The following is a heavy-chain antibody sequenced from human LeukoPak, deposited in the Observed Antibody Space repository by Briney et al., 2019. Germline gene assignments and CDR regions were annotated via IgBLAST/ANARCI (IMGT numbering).Heavy chain of an antibody. D-gene: IGHD1-26*01. V-gene: IGHV4-39*01. J-gene: IGHJ4*02. CDR1: GGSISSSSYY. CDR3: ARSGPSGSYRGPFDY. CDR2: IYYSGST. Sequence: SETLSLTCTVSGGSISSSSYYWGWIRQPPGKGLEWIGSIYYSGSTYYNPSLKSRVTVSVDTSKNQFSLKLSSVTAADTAVSYCARSGPSGSYRGPFDYWGQGTLVTVSS.